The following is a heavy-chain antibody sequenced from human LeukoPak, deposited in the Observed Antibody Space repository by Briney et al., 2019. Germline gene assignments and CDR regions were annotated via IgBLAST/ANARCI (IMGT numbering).Heavy chain of an antibody. V-gene: IGHV4-34*01. D-gene: IGHD2-15*01. J-gene: IGHJ3*02. CDR2: INHSGST. CDR1: GGSFSGYY. Sequence: SETLSLTCADYGGSFSGYYWSWIRQPPGKGLEWIGEINHSGSTNYNPSLKSRVTISLNTSKNQFSLKLSSVTGADTAVYYCARGAHALYAFDIWGQGTMVTVSS. CDR3: ARGAHALYAFDI.